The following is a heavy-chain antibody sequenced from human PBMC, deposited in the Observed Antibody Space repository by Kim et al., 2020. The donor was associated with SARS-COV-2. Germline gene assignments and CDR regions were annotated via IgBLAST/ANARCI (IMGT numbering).Heavy chain of an antibody. Sequence: GGSLRLSCAASGFTFSSYWMSWVRQAPGKGLEWVANIKQDGSEKYYVDSVKGRFTISRDNAKNSLYLQMNSLRAEDTAVYYCARESLDYYGSGSYPDYWGQGTLVTVSS. J-gene: IGHJ4*02. D-gene: IGHD3-10*01. CDR2: IKQDGSEK. CDR1: GFTFSSYW. V-gene: IGHV3-7*01. CDR3: ARESLDYYGSGSYPDY.